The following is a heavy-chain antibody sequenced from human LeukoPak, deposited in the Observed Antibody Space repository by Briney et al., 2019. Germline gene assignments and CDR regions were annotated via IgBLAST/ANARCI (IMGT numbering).Heavy chain of an antibody. D-gene: IGHD6-13*01. V-gene: IGHV4-59*01. CDR1: GGSISSYY. CDR3: ARGKYSSSWLDY. Sequence: SETLSLTCTVSGGSISSYYWRWIRQPPGKGLEWIGYIYYSGSTNYNPSLKSRVTISVDTSKNQFSLKLSPVTAADTAVYYCARGKYSSSWLDYWGQGTLVTVSS. CDR2: IYYSGST. J-gene: IGHJ4*02.